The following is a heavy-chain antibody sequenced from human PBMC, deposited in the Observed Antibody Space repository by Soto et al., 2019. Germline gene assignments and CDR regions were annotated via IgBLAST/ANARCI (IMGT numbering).Heavy chain of an antibody. J-gene: IGHJ5*02. Sequence: PSETLSLTYAVSGGSISSGGYSWIWIRQPPGKGLEWIGYIYHSGSTYYSPSLKSRVTISVDRSKNQFSLKLSSVTAADTAVYYCASRPSGSGFDPWGQGTLVTVS. V-gene: IGHV4-30-2*01. CDR2: IYHSGST. CDR1: GGSISSGGYS. CDR3: ASRPSGSGFDP. D-gene: IGHD1-26*01.